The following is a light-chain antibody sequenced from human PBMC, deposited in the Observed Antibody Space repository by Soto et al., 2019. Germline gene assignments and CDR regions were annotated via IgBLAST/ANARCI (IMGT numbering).Light chain of an antibody. Sequence: QSVLTQPPSVSGAPGQRVTISCTGSSSNIGAGYDVHWYQQLPGTAPKLLIYGNSNRPSGVPDRFSGSKSGTSASRASTGLQAEDEADYYCQSYDRSLSGLYVVFGGGTKLTVL. J-gene: IGLJ2*01. V-gene: IGLV1-40*01. CDR3: QSYDRSLSGLYVV. CDR1: SSNIGAGYD. CDR2: GNS.